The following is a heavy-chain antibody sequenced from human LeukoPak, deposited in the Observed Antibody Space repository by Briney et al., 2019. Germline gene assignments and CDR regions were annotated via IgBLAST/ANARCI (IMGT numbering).Heavy chain of an antibody. J-gene: IGHJ4*02. Sequence: PGASVKISCKTSAYTFTNYYMHWVRQAPGQGLECVGRINPSTGSPTYAQKFQGRVTLTRDTSTSTVFMELSSLRSDDTAVYYCGREDNWGSQSFDYWGQGTLVTVSS. CDR3: GREDNWGSQSFDY. V-gene: IGHV1-46*03. CDR2: INPSTGSP. D-gene: IGHD7-27*01. CDR1: AYTFTNYY.